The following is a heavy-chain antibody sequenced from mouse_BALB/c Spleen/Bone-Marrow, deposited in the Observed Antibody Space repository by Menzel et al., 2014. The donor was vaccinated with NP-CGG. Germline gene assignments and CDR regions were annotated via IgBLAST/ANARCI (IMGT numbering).Heavy chain of an antibody. CDR3: AINPVGRNYFDY. D-gene: IGHD4-1*01. Sequence: VQLQESGPGLVQPSQSLSITCTVSGFSFPNYGVHWVRQSPGKGLEWLGVIWSGGSTDYNAAFISRLSISKDNSKSQVFFKMNSLQVNDTAIYYCAINPVGRNYFDYWGQGTTLTVSS. V-gene: IGHV2-2*02. J-gene: IGHJ2*01. CDR2: IWSGGST. CDR1: GFSFPNYG.